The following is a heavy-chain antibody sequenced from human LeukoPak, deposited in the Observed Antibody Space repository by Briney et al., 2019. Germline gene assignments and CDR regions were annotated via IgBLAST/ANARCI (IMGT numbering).Heavy chain of an antibody. D-gene: IGHD5-18*01. CDR1: GLTFSSYA. V-gene: IGHV3-74*01. Sequence: GGSLRLSCAASGLTFSSYAMSWVRQAPGKGLVWVSRIKGDGSSTSYADSVKGRFTISRDNAKNTLYLQMNSLRAEDTAVYYCARDGYSFGHDFDYWGQGTLVTVSS. J-gene: IGHJ4*02. CDR2: IKGDGSST. CDR3: ARDGYSFGHDFDY.